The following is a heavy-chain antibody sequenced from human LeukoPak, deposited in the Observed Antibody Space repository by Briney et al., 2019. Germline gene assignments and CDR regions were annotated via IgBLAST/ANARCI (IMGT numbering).Heavy chain of an antibody. CDR3: ARGTVGYYYYYMDV. CDR2: IIPIFGTA. V-gene: IGHV1-69*05. CDR1: GGTFSSYA. J-gene: IGHJ6*03. Sequence: GASVKVSCKASGGTFSSYAISWVRQAPGQGLEWMGGIIPIFGTANYAQKFQGRVTITTDESTSTAYMELSSLRSEDTAVYYCARGTVGYYYYYMDVWGKGTTVTVSS. D-gene: IGHD1-26*01.